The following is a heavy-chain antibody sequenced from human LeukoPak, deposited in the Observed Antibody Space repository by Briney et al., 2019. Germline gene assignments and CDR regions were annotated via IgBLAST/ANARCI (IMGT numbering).Heavy chain of an antibody. V-gene: IGHV3-30*18. CDR2: ISYDGSNK. D-gene: IGHD2-15*01. Sequence: GGSLRLSCAASGFTFSSYGMHWVRQAPGKGLEWVAVISYDGSNKYYADSVEGRFTIPRDNSKNTLYLQMNSLRAEDTAVYYCAKDRIGYCSGGSCYSGVPPAYYYYGMDVWGQGTTVTVSS. CDR1: GFTFSSYG. CDR3: AKDRIGYCSGGSCYSGVPPAYYYYGMDV. J-gene: IGHJ6*02.